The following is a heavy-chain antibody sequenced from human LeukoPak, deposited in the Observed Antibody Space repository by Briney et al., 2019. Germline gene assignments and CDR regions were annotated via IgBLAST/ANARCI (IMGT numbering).Heavy chain of an antibody. CDR3: AGRPDTAIVPIFDY. Sequence: GASVKVPCKASGYTFTGYYLHWVRQAPGQGLEWMGWINPNSGGTNYAQKFQGRVTMTGDTSISTAYMELSRLSSDDTAIYYCAGRPDTAIVPIFDYWGQGTLVTVSS. CDR2: INPNSGGT. D-gene: IGHD5-18*01. CDR1: GYTFTGYY. J-gene: IGHJ4*02. V-gene: IGHV1-2*02.